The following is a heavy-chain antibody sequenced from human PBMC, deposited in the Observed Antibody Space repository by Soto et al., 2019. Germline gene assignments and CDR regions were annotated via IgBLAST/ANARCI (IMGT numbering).Heavy chain of an antibody. V-gene: IGHV1-69*06. CDR2: IIPIFGTA. CDR3: AGTVTTVTYYYYYYGMDV. J-gene: IGHJ6*02. Sequence: QVQLLQSGAEVKKPGSSVKVSCRATGGTFRKYPISWVRQAPGQGPEWMGGIIPIFGTANYAQKFQGRVTITADKSTSTAYMELSSLRSEDTAVYYCAGTVTTVTYYYYYYGMDVWGQGTTVTVSS. D-gene: IGHD4-4*01. CDR1: GGTFRKYP.